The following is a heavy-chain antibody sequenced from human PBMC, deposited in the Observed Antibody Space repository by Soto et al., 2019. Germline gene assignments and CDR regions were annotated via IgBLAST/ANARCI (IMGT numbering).Heavy chain of an antibody. V-gene: IGHV4-39*01. D-gene: IGHD3-3*01. J-gene: IGHJ4*02. CDR3: ATADGFGVVTPFFEY. CDR2: SFYRGST. Sequence: QLQLQESGPGLVKPSETLSLTCTVSGGSISSRSHYWGRIRQSPGKHLEWIGSSFYRGSTHYNPSLKPRVTISVDTSKNQVSLKLYSVTAADTAVYYCATADGFGVVTPFFEYWGQGILVTVSS. CDR1: GGSISSRSHY.